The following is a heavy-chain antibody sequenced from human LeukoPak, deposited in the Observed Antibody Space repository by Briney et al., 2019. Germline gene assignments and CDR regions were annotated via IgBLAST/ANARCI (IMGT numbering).Heavy chain of an antibody. J-gene: IGHJ5*02. Sequence: PSETLSLTCTVSDGSISSGDYYWGWIRQPPGKGLEWIGYIYYSGSTYYNPSLKSRVTISVDTSKNQFSLKLSSVTAADTAVYYCARAYYDFWSGYYPGFRWFDPWGQGTLVTVSS. CDR3: ARAYYDFWSGYYPGFRWFDP. V-gene: IGHV4-30-4*01. CDR1: DGSISSGDYY. D-gene: IGHD3-3*01. CDR2: IYYSGST.